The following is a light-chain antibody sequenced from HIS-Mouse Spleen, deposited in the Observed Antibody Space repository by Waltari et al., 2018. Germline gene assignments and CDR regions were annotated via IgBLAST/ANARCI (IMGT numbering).Light chain of an antibody. V-gene: IGLV2-8*01. J-gene: IGLJ3*02. CDR2: EVS. CDR1: SSDVGGYHY. Sequence: QSALTQPPSASGSPGQSVTISCPGTSSDVGGYHYVPWYQQHPGKAPKLMIYEVSKRPSGVPDRFSGSKSGNTASLTVSGLQAEDEADYYCSSYAGSNNWVFGGGTKLTVL. CDR3: SSYAGSNNWV.